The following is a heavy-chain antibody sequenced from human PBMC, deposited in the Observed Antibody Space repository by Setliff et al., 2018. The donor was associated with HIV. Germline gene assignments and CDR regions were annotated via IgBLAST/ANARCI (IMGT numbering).Heavy chain of an antibody. V-gene: IGHV4-39*01. Sequence: PSETLSLTCTVSGDSTTSSSSYWGWIRQPPGKGLEWIGNIYYSGSTYYNPSLKSRVTISVDTSKNQFSLKLSSVTAADAAIYYCARTRGYTYGYIDYWGQRTLVTVSS. CDR2: IYYSGST. CDR3: ARTRGYTYGYIDY. J-gene: IGHJ4*02. D-gene: IGHD5-18*01. CDR1: GDSTTSSSSY.